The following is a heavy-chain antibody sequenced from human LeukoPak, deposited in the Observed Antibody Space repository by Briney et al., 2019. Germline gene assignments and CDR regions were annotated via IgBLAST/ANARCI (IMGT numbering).Heavy chain of an antibody. D-gene: IGHD3-10*02. Sequence: GGSLRLSCAASGFTFSNSALSWVRQAPGKGLEWVSDISGSGGSTYYADSVKGRFTISRDNSKNTLYLQMDSLRAEDTAVYYCAELGITMIGGVWGKGTTVTISS. V-gene: IGHV3-23*01. CDR3: AELGITMIGGV. CDR1: GFTFSNSA. J-gene: IGHJ6*04. CDR2: ISGSGGST.